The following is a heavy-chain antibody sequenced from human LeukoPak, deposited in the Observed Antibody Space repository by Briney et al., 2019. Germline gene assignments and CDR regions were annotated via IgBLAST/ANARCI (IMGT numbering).Heavy chain of an antibody. V-gene: IGHV4-34*01. CDR2: INHSGST. CDR1: GGSFSGYY. J-gene: IGHJ6*02. D-gene: IGHD6-6*01. Sequence: PSETLSLTCAVYGGSFSGYYWSWIRQPPGKGLEWIGEINHSGSTNYNPSLKSRVTTSVDTSKNQFSLKLSSVTAADTAVYYCARGGGAARPYYYYGMDVWGQGTTVTVSS. CDR3: ARGGGAARPYYYYGMDV.